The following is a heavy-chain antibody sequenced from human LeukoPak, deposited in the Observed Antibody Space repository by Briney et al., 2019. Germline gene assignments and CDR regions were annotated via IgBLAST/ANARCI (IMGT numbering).Heavy chain of an antibody. Sequence: ASVKVSCKASGYTFTSYYMHWVRQAPGQGLEWIGIINPSGGSTSYAQKFQGRVTMTRDTSTSTVYMELSSLRSEDTAVYYCARGPQYYDFWSGYYTDTNFDYWGQGTLVTVSS. V-gene: IGHV1-46*01. CDR2: INPSGGST. CDR1: GYTFTSYY. J-gene: IGHJ4*02. CDR3: ARGPQYYDFWSGYYTDTNFDY. D-gene: IGHD3-3*01.